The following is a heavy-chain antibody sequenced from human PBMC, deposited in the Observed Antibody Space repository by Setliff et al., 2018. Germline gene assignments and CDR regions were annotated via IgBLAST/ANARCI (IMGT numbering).Heavy chain of an antibody. CDR3: VKDRGTNWSEGFDS. D-gene: IGHD7-27*01. CDR2: ISDSGVSK. Sequence: VGSLRLSCAASGVTFTNYAMSWVRQAPGKGLEWVSEISDSGVSKYYADSVMGRFSISRDNSKNTLSLQMNSLRAEDTAVYYCVKDRGTNWSEGFDSWGQGTLVTVSS. J-gene: IGHJ4*02. V-gene: IGHV3-23*01. CDR1: GVTFTNYA.